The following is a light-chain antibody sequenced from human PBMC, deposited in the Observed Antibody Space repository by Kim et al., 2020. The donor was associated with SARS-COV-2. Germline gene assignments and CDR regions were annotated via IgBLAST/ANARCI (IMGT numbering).Light chain of an antibody. CDR1: QSVSSD. V-gene: IGKV3-15*01. CDR2: GAS. J-gene: IGKJ1*01. Sequence: IVMTQSPATLSVSPGERATLSCRASQSVSSDLAWYQQKPGQAPRLLIYGASTRATGIPARFSGSGSGTEFTLIINSLQSEDFAVYYCQQYSNWPPWTFGQGTKVDIK. CDR3: QQYSNWPPWT.